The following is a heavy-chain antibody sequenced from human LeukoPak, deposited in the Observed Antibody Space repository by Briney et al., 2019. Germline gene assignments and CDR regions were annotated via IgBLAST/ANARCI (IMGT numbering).Heavy chain of an antibody. V-gene: IGHV3-48*02. CDR3: AKDSDYYHSSGYYYAYFQH. CDR1: GFSFSSAW. D-gene: IGHD3-22*01. Sequence: GGSLRLSRAASGFSFSSAWMSWVRQAPGKGLEWVSYISSSSSTIYYADSVKGRFTISRDNAKNSLYLQMNSLRDEDTAVYYCAKDSDYYHSSGYYYAYFQHWGQGTLVTVSS. J-gene: IGHJ1*01. CDR2: ISSSSSTI.